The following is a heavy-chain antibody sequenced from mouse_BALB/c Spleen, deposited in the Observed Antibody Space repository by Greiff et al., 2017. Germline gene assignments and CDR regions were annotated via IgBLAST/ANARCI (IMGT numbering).Heavy chain of an antibody. CDR1: GFAFSSYD. CDR2: ISSGGGST. V-gene: IGHV5-12-1*01. Sequence: EVKVVESGGGLVKPGGSLKLSCAASGFAFSSYDMSWVRQTPEKRLEWVAYISSGGGSTYYLDTVKGRFTISRDNAKNTLYLQMSSLKSEDTAMYYCARRSFAYWGQGTLVTVSA. CDR3: ARRSFAY. J-gene: IGHJ3*01.